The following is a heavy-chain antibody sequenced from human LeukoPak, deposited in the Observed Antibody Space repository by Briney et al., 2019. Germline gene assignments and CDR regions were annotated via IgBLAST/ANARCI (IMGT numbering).Heavy chain of an antibody. CDR3: ARQFLSDYVPFDY. V-gene: IGHV4-30-2*01. Sequence: SETLSLTCTVSGGSISSGGYYWSWTRQPPGKGLEWIGYIYHSGSTYYNPSLKSRVTISVDRSKNQFSLKLSSVTAADTAVYYCARQFLSDYVPFDYWGQGTLVTVSS. D-gene: IGHD3-16*01. CDR2: IYHSGST. J-gene: IGHJ4*02. CDR1: GGSISSGGYY.